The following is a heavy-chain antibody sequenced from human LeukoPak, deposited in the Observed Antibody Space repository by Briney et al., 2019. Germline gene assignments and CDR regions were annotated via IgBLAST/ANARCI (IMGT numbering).Heavy chain of an antibody. V-gene: IGHV3-23*01. J-gene: IGHJ4*02. D-gene: IGHD4-17*01. CDR1: GFTFSNYA. Sequence: PGGSLRLSCAASGFTFSNYAMRWVRQAPGKGLEWVSAISDSGRSTYHADSVKGRFTISRDNSKSTLYLQMNSLRAEDTAVYYCAKHGEAYADSKTDYWGQGTLVTVSS. CDR3: AKHGEAYADSKTDY. CDR2: ISDSGRST.